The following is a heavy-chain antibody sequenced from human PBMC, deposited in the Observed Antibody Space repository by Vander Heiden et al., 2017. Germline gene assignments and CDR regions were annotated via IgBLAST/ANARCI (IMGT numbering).Heavy chain of an antibody. CDR2: ISSSGRRT. CDR3: AKEMRDAVMDYYDSSGSMLNDAVDL. CDR1: GFTFNSYG. Sequence: EAQVWESGGGLVQPGGSLRLSCEVSGFTFNSYGMSWVRQAPGRGLEWVASISSSGRRTYYAEFLEGRFAISRDNSENTLFLQMNNLRVEDTATYFCAKEMRDAVMDYYDSSGSMLNDAVDLWGQGTMVTVSS. J-gene: IGHJ3*01. D-gene: IGHD3-22*01. V-gene: IGHV3-23*01.